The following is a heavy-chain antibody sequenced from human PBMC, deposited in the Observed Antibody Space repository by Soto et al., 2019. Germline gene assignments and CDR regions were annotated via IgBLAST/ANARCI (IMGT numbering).Heavy chain of an antibody. V-gene: IGHV4-39*01. J-gene: IGHJ4*02. CDR3: ATHSSGWYFDY. D-gene: IGHD6-19*01. Sequence: LSITCPVSGGSVSGSSYFWGWIRQPPGKGLEWIGSIYYSGTTYYRPSLQSRVTISVDTSKKQFSLKLSSVTAADPAVYYCATHSSGWYFDYCGQRTLVTFSS. CDR2: IYYSGTT. CDR1: GGSVSGSSYF.